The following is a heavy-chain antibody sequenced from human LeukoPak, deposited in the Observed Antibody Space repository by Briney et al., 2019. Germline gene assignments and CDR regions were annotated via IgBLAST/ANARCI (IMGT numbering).Heavy chain of an antibody. CDR3: ARRVYPYYFDY. CDR1: SYSISSGYY. CDR2: ISHSGST. Sequence: TSETLSLTCAVSSYSISSGYYWGWIRQPPGKGLEWIGTISHSGSTYYNPSLKSRVTISIDTSKNQFSLKLYSVTAADTAVYYCARRVYPYYFDYWGQGTLVTVSS. D-gene: IGHD5/OR15-5a*01. J-gene: IGHJ4*02. V-gene: IGHV4-38-2*01.